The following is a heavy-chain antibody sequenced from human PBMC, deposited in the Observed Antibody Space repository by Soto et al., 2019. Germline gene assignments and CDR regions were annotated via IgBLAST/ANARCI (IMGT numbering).Heavy chain of an antibody. CDR3: ARGGSGSDWDYYGMDV. D-gene: IGHD3-10*01. Sequence: EVQLVESGGGLVQPGGSLRLSCAGSALTASKNYMSWVRQPPGKGLERVSVIHSGGTTYYADSVKDRFSISRDNSKSTLHLQMDNLRAGDTAVYYCARGGSGSDWDYYGMDVSGQGTTVTVSS. CDR1: ALTASKNY. J-gene: IGHJ6*02. CDR2: IHSGGTT. V-gene: IGHV3-66*01.